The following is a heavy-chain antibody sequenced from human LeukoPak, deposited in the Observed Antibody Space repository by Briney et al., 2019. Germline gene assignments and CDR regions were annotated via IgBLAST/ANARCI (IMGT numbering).Heavy chain of an antibody. D-gene: IGHD3-3*01. V-gene: IGHV1-24*01. CDR3: ATTISLFGTVSLLPFDY. CDR1: GHTLTELS. J-gene: IGHJ4*02. CDR2: FDPEDRKN. Sequence: ASVKVSCKISGHTLTELSMHWVRQAPGKGLEWMGGFDPEDRKNIYAQKFQGRVTLTEDSSTDTAYLDLSSLRSEDTAVYYYATTISLFGTVSLLPFDYWGQGTLVTVSS.